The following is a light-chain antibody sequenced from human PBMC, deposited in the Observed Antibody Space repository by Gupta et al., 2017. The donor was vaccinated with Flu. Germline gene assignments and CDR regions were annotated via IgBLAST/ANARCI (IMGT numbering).Light chain of an antibody. CDR3: HQYYNTPPTT. CDR1: QSVLYSSNNKNY. V-gene: IGKV4-1*01. CDR2: WAS. J-gene: IGKJ1*01. Sequence: DIVMNQSPDSLAVSLGERATINCKSSQSVLYSSNNKNYLAWYQQKPGQPPKLLIYWASTRESGVPDRFSGSGSGTDFTLTISSLQAEDVAVYYCHQYYNTPPTTFGQGTKVEIK.